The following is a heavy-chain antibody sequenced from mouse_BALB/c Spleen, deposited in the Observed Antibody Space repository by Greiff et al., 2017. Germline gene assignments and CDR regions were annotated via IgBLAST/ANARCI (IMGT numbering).Heavy chain of an antibody. CDR3: ARYYGSSYGFDY. CDR2: ISYSGST. CDR1: GYSITSDYA. J-gene: IGHJ2*01. Sequence: VQLKESGPGLVKPSQSLSLTCTVTGYSITSDYAWNWIRQFPGNKLEWMGYISYSGSTSYNPSLKSRISITRDTSKNQFFLQLNSVTTEDTATYYCARYYGSSYGFDYWGQGTTLTVSS. V-gene: IGHV3-2*02. D-gene: IGHD1-1*01.